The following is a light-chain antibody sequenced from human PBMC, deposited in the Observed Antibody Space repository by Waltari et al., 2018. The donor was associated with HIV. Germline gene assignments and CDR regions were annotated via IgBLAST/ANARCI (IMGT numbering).Light chain of an antibody. CDR3: STWDDRLSDRV. J-gene: IGLJ3*02. CDR2: RNV. CDR1: SSNIGSNY. Sequence: SVLTQPPSASGTPGQRFTISCSGGSSNIGSNYVYWFQQLPGAAPKLLLYRNVQRPSGFPDRFSGSKSGSSASLAISGLRSEDEAVYYCSTWDDRLSDRVFGGGTKLTVL. V-gene: IGLV1-47*01.